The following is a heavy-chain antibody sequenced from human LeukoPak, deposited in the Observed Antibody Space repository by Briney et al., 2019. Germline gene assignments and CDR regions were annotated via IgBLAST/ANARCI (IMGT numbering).Heavy chain of an antibody. Sequence: AGGSLRLSCAASGFTFSSYSMNWVRQAPGKGLEWVSYISSSSSYIYYADSVKGRFTISRDNAKNSLYLKMNSLRAEDTAVYYCARVQSDYWGQGTLVTVSS. CDR3: ARVQSDY. V-gene: IGHV3-21*01. CDR1: GFTFSSYS. J-gene: IGHJ4*02. CDR2: ISSSSSYI.